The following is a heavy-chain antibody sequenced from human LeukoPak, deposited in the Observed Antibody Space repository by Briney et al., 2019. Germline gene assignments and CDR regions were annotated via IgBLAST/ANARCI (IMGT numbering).Heavy chain of an antibody. CDR2: INHSGST. CDR3: ARGVYYDSSGLPGYYFDY. Sequence: PSETLSLTCAVYGGSFSGYYWSWIRQPPGKGLEWIGEINHSGSTNYNPSFKSRVTISVDTSKNQFSLKLSSVTAADTAVYYCARGVYYDSSGLPGYYFDYWGQGTLVTVSS. CDR1: GGSFSGYY. D-gene: IGHD3-22*01. J-gene: IGHJ4*02. V-gene: IGHV4-34*01.